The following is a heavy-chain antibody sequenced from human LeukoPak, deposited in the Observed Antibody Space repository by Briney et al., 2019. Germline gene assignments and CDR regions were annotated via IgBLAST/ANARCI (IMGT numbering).Heavy chain of an antibody. Sequence: GASVKVSCKASGYSFTSHYTHWVRQAPGQGLEWMGLINPSGSSTLYAQKFQGRVTMTRDMSTTTDYMELSSLKSEDTAVYFCARSGPISLRFWGQGTLVTVSS. J-gene: IGHJ4*02. V-gene: IGHV1-46*01. CDR3: ARSGPISLRF. D-gene: IGHD2/OR15-2a*01. CDR2: INPSGSST. CDR1: GYSFTSHY.